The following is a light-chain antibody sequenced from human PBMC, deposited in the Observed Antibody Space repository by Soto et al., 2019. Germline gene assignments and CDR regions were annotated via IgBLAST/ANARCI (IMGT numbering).Light chain of an antibody. V-gene: IGKV3-20*01. CDR3: QLYGTSPKP. CDR2: AAS. Sequence: EIVLTQSPGTLSLSPGERATLSCRASQTVSSNYLAWYQQKPGQAPRLLIYAASTRATGIPDRFSGSGSGTDVTLVISRLEPEDFAVDYCQLYGTSPKPFGQGTKVEIK. CDR1: QTVSSNY. J-gene: IGKJ1*01.